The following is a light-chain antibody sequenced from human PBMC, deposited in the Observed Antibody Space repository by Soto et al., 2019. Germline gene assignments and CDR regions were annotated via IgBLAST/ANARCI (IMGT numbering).Light chain of an antibody. Sequence: EIVMTQSPATLSVSPGERATLSCRASQGVSSNLAWYQQKPGQAPRLLIYGASTRATGIPARFSGSGSGTEFTLTISSLQSEDFAVYYGQQYNNWWTFGQGTKVEIK. CDR2: GAS. V-gene: IGKV3D-15*01. CDR3: QQYNNWWT. J-gene: IGKJ1*01. CDR1: QGVSSN.